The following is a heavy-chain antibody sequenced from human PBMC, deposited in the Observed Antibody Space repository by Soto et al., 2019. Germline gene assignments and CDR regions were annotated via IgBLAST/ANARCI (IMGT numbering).Heavy chain of an antibody. CDR2: IKLEGGET. CDR3: ARAGYCGPGCYYYFDY. D-gene: IGHD2-21*02. J-gene: IGHJ4*02. Sequence: GGSLRLSCAASGLPDNTYWMNWVRQTPEKGLEWVANIKLEGGETNYVDSVEGRFTISRDDAKNLVYLQMNSLRVEDTSVYYCARAGYCGPGCYYYFDYWGQGTLVTVSS. V-gene: IGHV3-7*01. CDR1: GLPDNTYW.